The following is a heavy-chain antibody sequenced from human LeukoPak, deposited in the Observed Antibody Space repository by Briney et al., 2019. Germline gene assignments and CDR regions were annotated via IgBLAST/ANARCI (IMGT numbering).Heavy chain of an antibody. D-gene: IGHD4-17*01. CDR2: INLSGGST. J-gene: IGHJ4*02. CDR3: ARAQPYGDYRLLLDY. Sequence: SVNVSCMPFGYTFTRKYMHGVRQAPRQGPKWMEGINLSGGSTTYQQKLQGRVTQTRDMSTSTDYLELSSWTPEDTALYYCARAQPYGDYRLLLDYWGRGPLVTVS. CDR1: GYTFTRKY. V-gene: IGHV1-46*01.